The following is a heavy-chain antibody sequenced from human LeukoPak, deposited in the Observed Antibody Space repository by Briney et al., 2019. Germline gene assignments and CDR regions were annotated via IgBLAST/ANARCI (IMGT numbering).Heavy chain of an antibody. CDR3: ARDVYDSSGYYFVY. Sequence: GGSLRLSCAASGFTFSSYAMHWVRQAPGKGLEWVAVISYDGSNKYYADSVKGRFTISRDNSKNTLYLQMNSLRAGDTAVYYCARDVYDSSGYYFVYWGQGTLVTVSS. CDR2: ISYDGSNK. CDR1: GFTFSSYA. J-gene: IGHJ4*02. D-gene: IGHD3-22*01. V-gene: IGHV3-30-3*01.